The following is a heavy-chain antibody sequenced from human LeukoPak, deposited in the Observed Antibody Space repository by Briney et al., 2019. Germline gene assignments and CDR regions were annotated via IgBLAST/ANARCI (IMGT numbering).Heavy chain of an antibody. D-gene: IGHD4-17*01. CDR1: GFTFRNYG. Sequence: GGTLRLSCAASGFTFRNYGMSWVRQAPGKGLEWVAVISDDGSNKYYAESVKGQFTISRDNSKNTLYLQMNSLRAEDTAVYYCARAFSTTAFDYWGQGTLVTVSS. CDR2: ISDDGSNK. V-gene: IGHV3-30*03. J-gene: IGHJ4*02. CDR3: ARAFSTTAFDY.